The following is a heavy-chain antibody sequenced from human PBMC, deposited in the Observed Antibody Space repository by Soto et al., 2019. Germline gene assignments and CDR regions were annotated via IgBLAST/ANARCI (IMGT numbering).Heavy chain of an antibody. CDR1: GLSITDSEMG. CDR3: ARRHLAVAVSTWFAP. CDR2: IDSSGEK. Sequence: QVTLKESGPVLVKPTETLTLRCTVSGLSITDSEMGVSWIRQPPGQPLEWLAHIDSSGEKSYRTFLKSRLAISKDTSKSPIVLTMTNMDPADTATYYCARRHLAVAVSTWFAPWGQGIPVTVSS. V-gene: IGHV2-26*01. J-gene: IGHJ5*02. D-gene: IGHD2-2*01.